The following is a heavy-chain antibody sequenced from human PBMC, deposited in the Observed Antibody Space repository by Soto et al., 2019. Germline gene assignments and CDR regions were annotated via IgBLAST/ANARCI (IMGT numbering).Heavy chain of an antibody. D-gene: IGHD2-15*01. CDR3: AREVVVVDVTPIWFDP. CDR1: GGSISSYY. CDR2: IYYSGST. J-gene: IGHJ5*02. V-gene: IGHV4-59*01. Sequence: SETLSLTCTVSGGSISSYYWIWIRQPPGKGLEWIGYIYYSGSTNYNPSLKSRVTISVDTSKNQFSLKLSSVTAADTAVYYCAREVVVVDVTPIWFDPWGQGTLVTVSS.